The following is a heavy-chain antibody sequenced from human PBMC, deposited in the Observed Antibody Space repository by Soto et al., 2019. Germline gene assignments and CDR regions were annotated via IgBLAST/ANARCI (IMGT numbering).Heavy chain of an antibody. J-gene: IGHJ6*02. V-gene: IGHV1-69*06. CDR1: GFTFNVYG. CDR2: LIPIYDAP. CDR3: ARVRDPHLDHYGLDV. Sequence: QVQLVQSVAEVKNPGSSVKVSCKTSGFTFNVYGINWVRQAPGQGLEWMGGLIPIYDAPNYAQKFQDRVTITADKSTTTVYLELSSLTSEDTAVYFCARVRDPHLDHYGLDVWGQGTTVTVSS.